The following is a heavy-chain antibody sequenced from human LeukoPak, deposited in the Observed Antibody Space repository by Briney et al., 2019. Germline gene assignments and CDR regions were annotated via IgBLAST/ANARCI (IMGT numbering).Heavy chain of an antibody. J-gene: IGHJ4*02. CDR3: ASSVYGDPEDY. CDR1: GGSISSYY. D-gene: IGHD4-17*01. CDR2: IYYSGST. V-gene: IGHV4-59*01. Sequence: SETLSLTCTVSGGSISSYYWSWIRQPPGKGPEWIGYIYYSGSTNYNPSLKSRVTISVDTSKNQFSLKLSSVTAADTAVYYCASSVYGDPEDYWGQGTLVTVSS.